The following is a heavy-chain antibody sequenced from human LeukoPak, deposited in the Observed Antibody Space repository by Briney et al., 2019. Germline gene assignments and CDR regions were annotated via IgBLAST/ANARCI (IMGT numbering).Heavy chain of an antibody. CDR1: GFTFEDFA. CDR2: IRRRAYGGTT. D-gene: IGHD1-1*01. Sequence: RTGGSLRLPCTVSGFTFEDFAMTWVRQAPGKGLEWVGFIRRRAYGGTTDYAASVKGRFTISIDDSKNIAFLQMNSLKTEDTAIYFCSRDSHGDDVYDYWGQGTLVTVSS. CDR3: SRDSHGDDVYDY. J-gene: IGHJ4*02. V-gene: IGHV3-49*04.